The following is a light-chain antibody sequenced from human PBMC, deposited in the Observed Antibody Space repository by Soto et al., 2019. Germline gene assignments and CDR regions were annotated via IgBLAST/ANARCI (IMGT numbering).Light chain of an antibody. V-gene: IGKV1-27*01. J-gene: IGKJ1*01. CDR1: QGISNF. Sequence: DIQMTQSPSSLSAPVGDRVTFTCRASQGISNFVAWYQQKPGKIPKLLINGASTLQSGVPSRFSGSGSGTDFTLTISSLQPEEVATYCCLSYASALWAFGQGTKVEVK. CDR2: GAS. CDR3: LSYASALWA.